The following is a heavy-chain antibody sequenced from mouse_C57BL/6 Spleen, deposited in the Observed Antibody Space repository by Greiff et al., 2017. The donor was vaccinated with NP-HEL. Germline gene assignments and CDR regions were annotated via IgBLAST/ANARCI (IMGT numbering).Heavy chain of an antibody. CDR3: ARSGYYYGSSYWYFDV. J-gene: IGHJ1*03. CDR1: GYTFTDHT. CDR2: IYPRDGST. V-gene: IGHV1-78*01. D-gene: IGHD1-1*01. Sequence: VQLQQSDAELVKPGASVKISCKVSGYTFTDHTIHWMKQRPEQGLEWIGYIYPRDGSTKYNEKFKGKATLTADKSSSTAYMQLNSLTSEDSAVYCWARSGYYYGSSYWYFDVWGTGTTVTVSS.